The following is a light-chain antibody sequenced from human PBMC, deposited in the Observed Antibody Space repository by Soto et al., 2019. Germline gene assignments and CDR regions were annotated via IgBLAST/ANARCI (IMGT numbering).Light chain of an antibody. CDR1: SSDVGAYNY. CDR3: CSYAGSSTSFV. J-gene: IGLJ1*01. V-gene: IGLV2-11*01. CDR2: DVT. Sequence: QSVLTQPRSVSGSPGQSVTISCTGTSSDVGAYNYVSWYRQHPGKAPQLIIFDVTERPSGVPARFSGSKSGNTASLTISGLQADDEADYYCCSYAGSSTSFVFGGGTKVTVL.